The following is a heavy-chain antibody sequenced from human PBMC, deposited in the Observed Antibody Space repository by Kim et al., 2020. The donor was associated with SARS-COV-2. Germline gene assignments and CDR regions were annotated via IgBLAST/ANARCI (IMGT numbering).Heavy chain of an antibody. CDR3: ARGGVRGVIIDNWFDP. Sequence: SLKSRVTLSVDTSKNQFSLKRGSVTAADTAVCYCARGGVRGVIIDNWFDPWGQGTLVTVSS. J-gene: IGHJ5*02. V-gene: IGHV4-59*09. D-gene: IGHD3-10*01.